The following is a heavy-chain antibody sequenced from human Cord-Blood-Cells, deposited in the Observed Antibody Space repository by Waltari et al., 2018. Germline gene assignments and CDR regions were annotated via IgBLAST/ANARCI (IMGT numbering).Heavy chain of an antibody. V-gene: IGHV1-69*09. CDR3: AAEFRAFDI. CDR1: GGTFSSYA. J-gene: IGHJ3*02. CDR2: IIPILGIA. D-gene: IGHD2-21*01. Sequence: QVQLVQSGAEGKKPGPSVKVACKDYGGTFSSYAISWVRQAPGQGLEWMGRIIPILGIANYTQKFQGRVTITADKSTSTAYMELSSLRSEDTAVYYCAAEFRAFDIWGQGTMVTVSS.